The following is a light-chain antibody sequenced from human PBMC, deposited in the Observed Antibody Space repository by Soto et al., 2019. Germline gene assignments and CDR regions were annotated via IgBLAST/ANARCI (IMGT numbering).Light chain of an antibody. CDR3: QQYGSSPV. CDR2: GAS. CDR1: QSVSSSY. J-gene: IGKJ4*01. Sequence: EIVLTQSPGTLSLSPGERATLSCRASQSVSSSYLAWYQQKPGQAPRLLIYGASSRATGIPDRFSGSGSGTDFTLTISRLEPEDVAVYYCQQYGSSPVFGGGTQVESK. V-gene: IGKV3-20*01.